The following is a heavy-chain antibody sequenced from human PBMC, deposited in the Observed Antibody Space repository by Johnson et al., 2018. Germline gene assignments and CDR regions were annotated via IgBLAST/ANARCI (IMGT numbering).Heavy chain of an antibody. V-gene: IGHV3-30-3*02. Sequence: VQLVESGGGVVQPGRSLRLSCAASGFTFSYYAMHWVRQAPGKGLEWVAFISYDGSNKYYVDSVKGRFTISRENSKNTLYLQMNSLRAEDTAIYYCVKQEWVGATTNYGWDVWGQGTTVTVSS. J-gene: IGHJ6*02. CDR1: GFTFSYYA. CDR2: ISYDGSNK. D-gene: IGHD1-26*01. CDR3: VKQEWVGATTNYGWDV.